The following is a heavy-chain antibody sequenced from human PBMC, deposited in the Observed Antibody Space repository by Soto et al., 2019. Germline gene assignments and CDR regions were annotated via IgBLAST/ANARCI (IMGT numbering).Heavy chain of an antibody. CDR3: ARVPDY. V-gene: IGHV4-34*01. CDR1: CISYADDS. J-gene: IGHJ4*02. CDR2: IHHSGTT. Sequence: SGTMSLTCAIDCISYADDSWSWIEQAPGKGLEWIGEIHHSGTTSYNPSLKSRVTISIDRSKNQFSLKLSSVTAADTAVYYCARVPDYWGQGILVTVSS. D-gene: IGHD2-2*01.